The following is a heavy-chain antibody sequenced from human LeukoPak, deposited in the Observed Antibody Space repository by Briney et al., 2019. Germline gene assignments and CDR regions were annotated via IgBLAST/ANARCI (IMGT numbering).Heavy chain of an antibody. CDR3: ARVYGGNRGYFDY. J-gene: IGHJ4*03. V-gene: IGHV3-21*01. CDR1: GFTFSSYS. CDR2: ISSSSSYM. D-gene: IGHD4-23*01. Sequence: PGGSLRLSCAASGFTFSSYSMNWVRQAPGKGLEWVSSISSSSSYMYYADSVKGRFTISRDNAKNSLYLQMNSLRAEDTAVYYCARVYGGNRGYFDYWGQGTLVTVSS.